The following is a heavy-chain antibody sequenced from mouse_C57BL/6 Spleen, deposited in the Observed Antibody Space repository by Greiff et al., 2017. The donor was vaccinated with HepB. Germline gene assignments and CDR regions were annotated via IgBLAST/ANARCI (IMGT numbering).Heavy chain of an antibody. V-gene: IGHV1-47*01. CDR3: ARRYYGSSDGDFDV. CDR2: FHPYNDDT. J-gene: IGHJ1*03. D-gene: IGHD1-1*01. Sequence: QVQLQQSGAELVKPGASVKMSFKASGYTFTTYPIEWMKQNHGKSLEWIGNFHPYNDDTKYNEKFKGKATLTVEKSSSTVYLELSRLTSDDSAVYYCARRYYGSSDGDFDVWGTGTTVTVSS. CDR1: GYTFTTYP.